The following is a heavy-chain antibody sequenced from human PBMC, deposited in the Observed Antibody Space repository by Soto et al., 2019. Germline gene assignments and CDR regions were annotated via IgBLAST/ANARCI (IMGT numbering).Heavy chain of an antibody. CDR2: IYSAGNT. CDR3: ARDFVVGGPTINYYYGMDV. V-gene: IGHV3-66*01. J-gene: IGHJ6*02. D-gene: IGHD1-26*01. Sequence: GGSLRLSCAASGFTISSNYMSWVRQAPGKGLEWISIIYSAGNTYYADSVKGRFTISRDNSKNTLYLQMNSLGAEDTAVYYCARDFVVGGPTINYYYGMDVWGQGTTVTVSS. CDR1: GFTISSNY.